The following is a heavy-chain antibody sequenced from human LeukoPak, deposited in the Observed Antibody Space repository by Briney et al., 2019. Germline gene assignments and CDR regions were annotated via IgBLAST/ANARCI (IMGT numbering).Heavy chain of an antibody. V-gene: IGHV5-51*01. CDR3: ARRPYMSGYDPYYFDY. CDR2: IYPGDSDT. Sequence: GESLKISCKGSGYSFTTYWIGWVRQMPGKGLEWMGIIYPGDSDTRYSPSFQGQVTTSADKSISTAYLQWSSLKASDTAMYYCARRPYMSGYDPYYFDYWGQGTLVTVSS. J-gene: IGHJ4*02. D-gene: IGHD5-12*01. CDR1: GYSFTTYW.